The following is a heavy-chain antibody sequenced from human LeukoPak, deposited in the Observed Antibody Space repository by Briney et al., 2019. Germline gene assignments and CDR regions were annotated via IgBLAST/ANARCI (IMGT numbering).Heavy chain of an antibody. Sequence: GGSLRLSCAASGFTFSSYWMHWVRHAPGKGLVWVSRINSDGSSTSYADSVKGRFTISRDNAKNTLYLQMNSLRAEDTAVYYCAKIAAAGSNDYWGQGTLVTLSS. CDR3: AKIAAAGSNDY. J-gene: IGHJ4*02. CDR2: INSDGSST. V-gene: IGHV3-74*01. D-gene: IGHD6-13*01. CDR1: GFTFSSYW.